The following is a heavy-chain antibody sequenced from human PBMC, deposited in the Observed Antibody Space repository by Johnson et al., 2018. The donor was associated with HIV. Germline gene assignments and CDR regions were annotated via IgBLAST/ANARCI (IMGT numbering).Heavy chain of an antibody. V-gene: IGHV3-11*04. CDR1: GFTFSDYY. CDR3: ARVGVVGVPNAFDV. D-gene: IGHD2-15*01. CDR2: ISTITNTV. Sequence: QVQLVEFGGGLVKPGGSLRLSCAASGFTFSDYYMTWFRQAPGKGLEWVSYISTITNTVFYAGSVKGRFTISRDNAKNSLYLQMNSLRAEDTAVYYCARVGVVGVPNAFDVSGQGTLVTVSS. J-gene: IGHJ3*01.